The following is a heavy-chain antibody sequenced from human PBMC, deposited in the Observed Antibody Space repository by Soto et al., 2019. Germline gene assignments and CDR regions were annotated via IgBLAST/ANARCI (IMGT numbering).Heavy chain of an antibody. J-gene: IGHJ3*02. Sequence: SVKVSCKASGFTFTSSAIQWVRQARGQRLEWIGWIVVGIGNTNYAQKFQGRVTITGDKSTSTAYMELSSLRSEDTAVYYCARDGEWLRSPGAFDIWGQGTMVTVSS. D-gene: IGHD5-12*01. CDR3: ARDGEWLRSPGAFDI. V-gene: IGHV1-58*02. CDR2: IVVGIGNT. CDR1: GFTFTSSA.